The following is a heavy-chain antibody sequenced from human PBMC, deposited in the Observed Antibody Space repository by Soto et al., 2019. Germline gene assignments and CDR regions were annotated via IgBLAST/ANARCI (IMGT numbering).Heavy chain of an antibody. CDR1: GFTFSSYW. CDR3: ARSWEYYYDSSGYYFLGYYYYYGMDV. V-gene: IGHV3-74*01. D-gene: IGHD3-22*01. J-gene: IGHJ6*02. CDR2: INSDGSST. Sequence: EVQLVESGGGLVQPGGSLRLSCAASGFTFSSYWMHWVRQAPGKGLVWVSRINSDGSSTSYADSVKGRFTISRDNAKNTLYLQMNSLRAEDTDVYYCARSWEYYYDSSGYYFLGYYYYYGMDVWGQGTTVTVSS.